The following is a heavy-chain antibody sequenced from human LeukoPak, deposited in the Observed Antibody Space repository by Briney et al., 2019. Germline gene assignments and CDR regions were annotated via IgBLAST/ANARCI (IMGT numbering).Heavy chain of an antibody. Sequence: RGSLRLSCAASGFTVSSNYMSWVRQAPGKGLEWVSVIYSGGSTYYADSVKGRFTISRDNSKNTLYLQMNSLRAEDTAVYYCARDRRTGRLGELSLDPCFDYWGQGTLVTVSS. CDR3: ARDRRTGRLGELSLDPCFDY. V-gene: IGHV3-53*01. CDR2: IYSGGST. CDR1: GFTVSSNY. J-gene: IGHJ4*02. D-gene: IGHD3-16*02.